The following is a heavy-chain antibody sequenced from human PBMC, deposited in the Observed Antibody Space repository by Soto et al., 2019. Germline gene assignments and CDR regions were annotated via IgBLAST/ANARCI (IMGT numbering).Heavy chain of an antibody. V-gene: IGHV6-1*01. J-gene: IGHJ3*01. CDR2: TYYRSKWYN. CDR1: GDSVSSNSAA. D-gene: IGHD1-26*01. Sequence: SETLSLTCAISGDSVSSNSAAWNWIRQSPSRGLEWLGRTYYRSKWYNDYAVSVKSRITINPDTSKNQFSLQLNSVTPEDTAVYYCARDRGVVGATGDAFGVWGQGTMVTVSS. CDR3: ARDRGVVGATGDAFGV.